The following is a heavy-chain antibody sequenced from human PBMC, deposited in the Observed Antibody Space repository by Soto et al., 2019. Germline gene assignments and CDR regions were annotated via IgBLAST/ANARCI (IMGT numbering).Heavy chain of an antibody. V-gene: IGHV3-74*01. CDR3: ARGRYNSSPRTDF. CDR2: IDADGSST. D-gene: IGHD6-13*01. Sequence: GGSLRLSCAASGFTFSNYWMHWVRQAPGKGLVWVSRIDADGSSTTYADSVKGRFTISRDNAKNTLYLQMNSLRAEDTAVYYCARGRYNSSPRTDFWGQGTLVTVSS. J-gene: IGHJ4*02. CDR1: GFTFSNYW.